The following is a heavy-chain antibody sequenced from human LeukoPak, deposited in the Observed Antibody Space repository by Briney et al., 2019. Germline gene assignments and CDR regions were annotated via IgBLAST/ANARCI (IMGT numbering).Heavy chain of an antibody. Sequence: GGSLRLSCGASRFTFSSYTMNWVRQAPGKGLEWVSSISRSSSYIYYADSVKGRFTISRDNAKNSLYLQMNSLRAEDTAVYYCARVEGPFDYWGQGTLVTVSS. CDR2: ISRSSSYI. CDR3: ARVEGPFDY. J-gene: IGHJ4*02. V-gene: IGHV3-21*01. CDR1: RFTFSSYT.